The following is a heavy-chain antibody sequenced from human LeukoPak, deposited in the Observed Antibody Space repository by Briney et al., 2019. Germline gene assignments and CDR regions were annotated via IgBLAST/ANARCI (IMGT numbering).Heavy chain of an antibody. Sequence: ASVKVSCKASGYTFTSYAMNWVRQAPGQGLEWMGWINTNTGNPTYAQGFTGRFVFSLDTSVSTAYLQISSLKAEDTAVYYCARKKGSGYDSLVPLDYWGQGTLVTVSS. CDR3: ARKKGSGYDSLVPLDY. J-gene: IGHJ4*02. D-gene: IGHD5-12*01. CDR1: GYTFTSYA. V-gene: IGHV7-4-1*02. CDR2: INTNTGNP.